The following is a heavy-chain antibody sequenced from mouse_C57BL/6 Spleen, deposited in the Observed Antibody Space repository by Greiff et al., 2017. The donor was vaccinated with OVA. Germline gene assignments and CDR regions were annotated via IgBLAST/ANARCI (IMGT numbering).Heavy chain of an antibody. J-gene: IGHJ3*01. Sequence: ESGPGLVKPSQSLSLTCSVTGYSITSGYYWNWIRQFPGNKLEWMGYISYDGSNNYNPSLKNRISITRDTSKNQFFLKLNSVTTEDTATYYCARGNDPWFAYWGQGTLVTVSA. V-gene: IGHV3-6*01. D-gene: IGHD2-3*01. CDR3: ARGNDPWFAY. CDR2: ISYDGSN. CDR1: GYSITSGYY.